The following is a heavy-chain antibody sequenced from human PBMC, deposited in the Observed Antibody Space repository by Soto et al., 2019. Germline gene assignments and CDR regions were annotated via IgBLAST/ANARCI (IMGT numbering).Heavy chain of an antibody. Sequence: QVQLQESGPGLVKPSQILSLTYTDSGGSVSSGGYYWSCIRQHPGKGLEWIGYIYYSGSTYYNPSLKSRVTISVDTSKNQFSLKLSSVTAADTAVYYCARDIAAAADLFWFDPWGQGTLVTVSS. CDR1: GGSVSSGGYY. D-gene: IGHD6-13*01. CDR2: IYYSGST. J-gene: IGHJ5*02. CDR3: ARDIAAAADLFWFDP. V-gene: IGHV4-31*03.